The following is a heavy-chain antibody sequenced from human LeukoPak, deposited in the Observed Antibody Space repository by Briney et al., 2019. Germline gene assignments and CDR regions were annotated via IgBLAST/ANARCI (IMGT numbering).Heavy chain of an antibody. J-gene: IGHJ4*02. CDR2: ISSSSSYI. D-gene: IGHD2-8*01. Sequence: GGSLRLSCAASGFTFSSYAMSWVRQAPGKGLEWVSSISSSSSYIYYADSVKGRFTISRDNAKNSLYLQMNSLRAEDTALYYCARAGVTWGYDYWGQGTLVAVSS. CDR3: ARAGVTWGYDY. V-gene: IGHV3-21*01. CDR1: GFTFSSYA.